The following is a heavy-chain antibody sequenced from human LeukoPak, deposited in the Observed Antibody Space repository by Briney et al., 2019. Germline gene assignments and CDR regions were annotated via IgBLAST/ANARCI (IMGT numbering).Heavy chain of an antibody. CDR1: EYTFTRYY. J-gene: IGHJ3*02. CDR2: VNPNTGGT. CDR3: AKDFRDQWLVNAFHI. Sequence: ASVKVSCKASEYTFTRYYMHWVRQAPGQGLEWMGWVNPNTGGTNYAQKFQGRVTMTRDTSTTTAYMELSRLEYDDTAVYYCAKDFRDQWLVNAFHIWGQGTMVTVSS. V-gene: IGHV1-2*02. D-gene: IGHD6-19*01.